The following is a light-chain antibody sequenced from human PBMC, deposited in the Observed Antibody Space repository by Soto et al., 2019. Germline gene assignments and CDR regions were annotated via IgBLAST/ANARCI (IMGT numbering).Light chain of an antibody. CDR1: SSNLGSNY. CDR3: AAWDDTLSGLV. Sequence: QSVLTQPPSASGAPGQTVTISCSGRSSNLGSNYVYWYQQLPDTAPRLLLYRADQRPSGIPDLFSGSKSGASASLAISGLRSEDEADYYCAAWDDTLSGLVFGGRTKVTVL. J-gene: IGLJ2*01. CDR2: RAD. V-gene: IGLV1-47*01.